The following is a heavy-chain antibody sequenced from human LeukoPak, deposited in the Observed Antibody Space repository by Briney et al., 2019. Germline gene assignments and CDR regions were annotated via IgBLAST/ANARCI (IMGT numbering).Heavy chain of an antibody. V-gene: IGHV3-74*01. CDR2: INKDGSTS. CDR3: VSAAGY. D-gene: IGHD6-19*01. J-gene: IGHJ4*02. CDR1: GFTFSRYW. Sequence: GGSLRLSCAASGFTFSRYWMHWVRQVPGKGLVWVSQINKDGSTSGHADSVKGRFTISRDNVNNMLFLQMNGLRVEDTAMYYCVSAAGYWGQGIVVTVSS.